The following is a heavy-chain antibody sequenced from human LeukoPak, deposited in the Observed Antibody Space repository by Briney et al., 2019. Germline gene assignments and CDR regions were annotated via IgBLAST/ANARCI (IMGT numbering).Heavy chain of an antibody. J-gene: IGHJ4*02. CDR2: IKQDGSEK. CDR3: ARDSSSGYDY. D-gene: IGHD6-13*01. V-gene: IGHV3-7*01. Sequence: GGSLRLSCAASGFTFRNYWMSWVRQAPGKGLEWVANIKQDGSEKNYVDSVKGRFTISRGNAKNSVYLQMNSLGVEDTAMYYCARDSSSGYDYWGQGTLVTVSS. CDR1: GFTFRNYW.